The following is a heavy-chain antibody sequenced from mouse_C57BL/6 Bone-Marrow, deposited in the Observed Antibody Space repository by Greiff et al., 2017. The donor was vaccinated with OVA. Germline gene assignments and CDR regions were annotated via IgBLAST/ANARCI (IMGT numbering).Heavy chain of an antibody. J-gene: IGHJ3*01. CDR1: GFNIKDDY. CDR2: IDPENGDT. CDR3: TTLYGSSYIAY. V-gene: IGHV14-4*01. Sequence: VQLQQSGAELVRPGASVKLSCTASGFNIKDDYMHWVKQRPEQGLEWIGWIDPENGDTEYASKFQGKATITADTSSNTAYLQLSSLTSEDTAVYYCTTLYGSSYIAYWGQGTLVTVSA. D-gene: IGHD1-1*01.